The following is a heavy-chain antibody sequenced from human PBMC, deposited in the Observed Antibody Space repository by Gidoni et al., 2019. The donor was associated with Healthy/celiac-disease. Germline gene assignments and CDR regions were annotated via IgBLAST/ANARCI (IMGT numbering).Heavy chain of an antibody. Sequence: QVQLVQSGAEVKKPGSSVKVSCKASGGTFSSYAISWERQAPGQGLEWMGGITPIFGTANYAQKFQGRVTITADESTSTAYMELSSLRSEDTAVYYCARAPSSGYDWGPFDYWGQGTLVTVSS. V-gene: IGHV1-69*01. CDR3: ARAPSSGYDWGPFDY. D-gene: IGHD5-12*01. J-gene: IGHJ4*02. CDR1: GGTFSSYA. CDR2: ITPIFGTA.